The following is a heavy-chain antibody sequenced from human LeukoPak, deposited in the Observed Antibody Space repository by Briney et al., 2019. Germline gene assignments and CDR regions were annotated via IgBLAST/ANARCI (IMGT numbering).Heavy chain of an antibody. J-gene: IGHJ4*02. CDR1: GFTFSNYA. V-gene: IGHV3-23*01. CDR2: ISGSGGGT. D-gene: IGHD6-13*01. CDR3: AKRCGIAAAGTCHY. Sequence: GSLRLSCAASGFTFSNYAMSWVRQAPGKGLEWVSGISGSGGGTYYADSVKGRFTISRDESKNTLYLQMNSLRAEDTAVYYCAKRCGIAAAGTCHYWGQGTLVTVSS.